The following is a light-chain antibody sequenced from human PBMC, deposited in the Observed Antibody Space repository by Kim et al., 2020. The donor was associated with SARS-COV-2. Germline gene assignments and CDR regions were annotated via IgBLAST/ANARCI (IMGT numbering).Light chain of an antibody. CDR1: ELGKTY. V-gene: IGLV3-1*01. CDR2: QDN. J-gene: IGLJ3*02. CDR3: QTWDNRLV. Sequence: SYELTQPPSVSVSPGQTASITCSGHELGKTYVAWYQQKAGQSPVVVIYQDNKRPSGVPERFSGSNSGNTATLTISGTQSMDEADYFCQTWDNRLVFGGGTKLTV.